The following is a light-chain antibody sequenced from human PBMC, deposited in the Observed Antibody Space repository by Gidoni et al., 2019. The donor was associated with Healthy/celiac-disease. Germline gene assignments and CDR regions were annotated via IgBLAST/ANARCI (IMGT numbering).Light chain of an antibody. Sequence: DIVMTRSPDSLAVSLGERATINCKSSQSVLYSSNNKNYLAWYQQKPGQPPKLLIYWASTRESGVPDRFSGSGSGTDFTLTISSLQAEDVAVYYCQQYYSTPITFXQXTRLEIK. J-gene: IGKJ5*01. CDR1: QSVLYSSNNKNY. V-gene: IGKV4-1*01. CDR3: QQYYSTPIT. CDR2: WAS.